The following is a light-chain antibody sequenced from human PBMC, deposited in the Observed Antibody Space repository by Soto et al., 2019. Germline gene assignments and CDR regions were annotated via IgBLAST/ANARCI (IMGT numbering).Light chain of an antibody. V-gene: IGKV3-11*01. J-gene: IGKJ5*01. CDR1: QSFSSY. CDR3: QQRSNWPPVIT. CDR2: DAS. Sequence: EIVLTQSPGTLSLSPGERATLSCRASQSFSSYLAWYQQKPGQAPRLLIYDASKRATGIPARFSGRGSGTDFTLTISSLEPEDFAVYYCQQRSNWPPVITFGQGTRLDI.